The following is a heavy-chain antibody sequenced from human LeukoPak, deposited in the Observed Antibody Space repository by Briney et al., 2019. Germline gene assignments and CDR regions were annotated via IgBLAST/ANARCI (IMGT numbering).Heavy chain of an antibody. CDR1: GGTFSSYA. V-gene: IGHV1-69*05. Sequence: SVKVSCKASGGTFSSYAISWVRQAPGQGLEWMGGIIPIFGSANCAQKFQGRVTMTRDTSISTAYMELSRLRSDDTAVYYCATYCTNGVCYTGNYWGQGTLVTVSS. D-gene: IGHD2-8*01. J-gene: IGHJ4*02. CDR3: ATYCTNGVCYTGNY. CDR2: IIPIFGSA.